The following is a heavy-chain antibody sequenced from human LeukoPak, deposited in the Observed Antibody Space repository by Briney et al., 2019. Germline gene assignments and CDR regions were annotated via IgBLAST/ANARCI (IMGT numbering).Heavy chain of an antibody. CDR3: ARASRHYYDSTKVWFDY. CDR1: GFTFSNYW. Sequence: GGSLRLSCAASGFTFSNYWMSWVRQAPGKGPEWVANIKQDGSEKYYVDSMKGRFTISRDNAKNSLYLQMNSLRAEDTAVYYCARASRHYYDSTKVWFDYWGQGTLVTVSS. D-gene: IGHD3-22*01. V-gene: IGHV3-7*01. J-gene: IGHJ4*02. CDR2: IKQDGSEK.